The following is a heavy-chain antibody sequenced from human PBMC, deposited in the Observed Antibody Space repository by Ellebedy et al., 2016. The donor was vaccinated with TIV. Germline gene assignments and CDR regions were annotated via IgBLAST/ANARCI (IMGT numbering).Heavy chain of an antibody. CDR3: ARSGELDS. V-gene: IGHV3-21*05. D-gene: IGHD1-26*01. Sequence: GESLKISCEVSGFTLSSFSMNWVRQAPGKGLEWVSYFSSSGTFIWYADSVRGRFTISRDNAKNSLFLQMNSLSAEDTAVYYCARSGELDSWGQGTLVTVSS. CDR2: FSSSGTFI. J-gene: IGHJ4*02. CDR1: GFTLSSFS.